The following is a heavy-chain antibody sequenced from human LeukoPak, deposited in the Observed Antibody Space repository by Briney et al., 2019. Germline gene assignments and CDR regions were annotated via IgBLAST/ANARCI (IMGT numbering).Heavy chain of an antibody. J-gene: IGHJ3*02. CDR1: GFTFSSYS. CDR3: ARGASVVAGNDNAFDI. V-gene: IGHV3-21*01. CDR2: ISTSSSYI. D-gene: IGHD6-19*01. Sequence: GGSLRLSRAASGFTFSSYSMNWVRQAPGKGLEWVSSISTSSSYIYYADSVKGRFTISRDNARNSLYLQMNSLRAEDTAVYYCARGASVVAGNDNAFDIWGQGTMVTVSS.